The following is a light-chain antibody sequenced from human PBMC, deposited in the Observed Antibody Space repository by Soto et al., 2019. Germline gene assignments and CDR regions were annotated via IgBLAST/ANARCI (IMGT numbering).Light chain of an antibody. Sequence: QSVLTQPPSASGTPGQRVTISCSGSSSNIGRNYVYWYQQLPGTAPKLLVFDDNQRPSGVPDRFSDSKSGTSASLTVSGLQAEDEADYYCSSYAGSSNVFGTGTKLTVL. V-gene: IGLV1-47*02. CDR1: SSNIGRNY. J-gene: IGLJ1*01. CDR2: DDN. CDR3: SSYAGSSNV.